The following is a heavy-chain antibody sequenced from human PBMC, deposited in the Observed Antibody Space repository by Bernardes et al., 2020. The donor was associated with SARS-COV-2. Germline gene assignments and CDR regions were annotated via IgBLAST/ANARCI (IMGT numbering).Heavy chain of an antibody. Sequence: VGSLSLSCAASGFTFSRSWMHWVRQIPGKGLVWVSRINADASTRNYADSVKGRFTISRDNAKNTLYLQMNSLRDEDTAVYHCVRGAGNYLEWDYWGQGTAVTVSA. D-gene: IGHD3-3*01. V-gene: IGHV3-74*01. CDR2: INADASTR. J-gene: IGHJ4*02. CDR3: VRGAGNYLEWDY. CDR1: GFTFSRSW.